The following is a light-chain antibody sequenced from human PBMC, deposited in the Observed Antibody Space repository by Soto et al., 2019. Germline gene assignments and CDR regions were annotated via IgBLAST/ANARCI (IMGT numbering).Light chain of an antibody. CDR2: DAS. Sequence: EIVLTQSPATLSLSPGERATRSCRASQSVSSYLAWYQQEPGQASRVLIYDASNKAACIPARFGGSGSGTDFTLTISSLEPEDFAVYYCPPRSNSWTFGQGPQVDIK. CDR1: QSVSSY. J-gene: IGKJ1*01. CDR3: PPRSNSWT. V-gene: IGKV3-11*01.